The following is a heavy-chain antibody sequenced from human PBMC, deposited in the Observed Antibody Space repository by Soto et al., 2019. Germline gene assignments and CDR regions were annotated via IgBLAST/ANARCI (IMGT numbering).Heavy chain of an antibody. CDR2: FDPEDGET. V-gene: IGHV1-24*01. CDR1: GYTLTELS. D-gene: IGHD4-17*01. CDR3: ATGLANGDYEHRLRGGDY. Sequence: QVQLVESGAEVKKPGASVKVSCKVSGYTLTELSMHWVRQAPGKGLEWMGGFDPEDGETIYAQKFQGRVTMTEDTSTVTAYMELSSLRSEDTAVYYCATGLANGDYEHRLRGGDYWGQGTLVTVSS. J-gene: IGHJ4*02.